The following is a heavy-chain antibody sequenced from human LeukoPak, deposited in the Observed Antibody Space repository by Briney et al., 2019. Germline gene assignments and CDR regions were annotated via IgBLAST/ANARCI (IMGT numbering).Heavy chain of an antibody. Sequence: PGGSLRLSCAASGFTFSDYHMSWIRQAPGKGLEWVSYISSSSSYTNYADSVKGRFTISRDNAKNSLYLQMNSLRAEDTAVYYCARLIIVATNFDYWGQGTLVTVSS. CDR1: GFTFSDYH. CDR2: ISSSSSYT. D-gene: IGHD3-16*01. CDR3: ARLIIVATNFDY. V-gene: IGHV3-11*06. J-gene: IGHJ4*02.